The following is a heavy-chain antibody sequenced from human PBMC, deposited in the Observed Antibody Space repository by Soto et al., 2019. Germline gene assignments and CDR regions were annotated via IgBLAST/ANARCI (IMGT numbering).Heavy chain of an antibody. CDR2: TYSRSKWYN. CDR3: ARNSGANFDY. CDR1: GDIVSSNSAT. J-gene: IGHJ4*02. D-gene: IGHD2-15*01. Sequence: SQTLSLTCAISGDIVSSNSATWNCIRQSPSRGLEWLGRTYSRSKWYNDYALSLKGRITINPDTSKNQFSLHLNSVTPEDTAVYYCARNSGANFDYWGQGTLVTVSS. V-gene: IGHV6-1*01.